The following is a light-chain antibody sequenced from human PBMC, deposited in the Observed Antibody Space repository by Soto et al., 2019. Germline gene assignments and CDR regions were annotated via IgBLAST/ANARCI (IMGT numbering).Light chain of an antibody. CDR3: QSYDSSLSGGV. CDR2: GNS. J-gene: IGLJ3*02. Sequence: QSVLTQPPSVSGAPGQRVTISCTGSSSNIGGGYDVHWYQQLPGTAPKLLIYGNSNRPSGIPDRFSGYKSGTSASLAITGLQAEDEADYYCQSYDSSLSGGVFGGGTKLTVL. V-gene: IGLV1-40*01. CDR1: SSNIGGGYD.